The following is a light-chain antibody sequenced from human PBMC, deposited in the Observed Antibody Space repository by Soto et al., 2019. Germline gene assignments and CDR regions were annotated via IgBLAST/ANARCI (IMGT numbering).Light chain of an antibody. Sequence: QSVLTQPPSVSGAPGQRVTISCTGSSSNIGAGSDVHWYQQLPGTAPKLLIYGNSNRPSGVPDRFSGSKSGTSSSLAITGLQAEDEADYSCQSYDSSLSVVFGGGTKVTVL. J-gene: IGLJ2*01. V-gene: IGLV1-40*01. CDR3: QSYDSSLSVV. CDR1: SSNIGAGSD. CDR2: GNS.